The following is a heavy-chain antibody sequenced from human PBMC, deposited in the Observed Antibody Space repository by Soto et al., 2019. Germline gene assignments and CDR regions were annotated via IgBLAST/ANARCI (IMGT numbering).Heavy chain of an antibody. D-gene: IGHD5-18*01. CDR2: ISWNSGSI. Sequence: EVQLVESGGGLVQPGRSLRLSCAASGFTFDDYAMHWVRQAPGKGLEWVSGISWNSGSIGYADSVKGRFTISRDNAKNSLYLQMNSLRAEDTALYYCAKDKKEDVDTAIFDYWGQGTLVTVSS. J-gene: IGHJ4*02. V-gene: IGHV3-9*01. CDR3: AKDKKEDVDTAIFDY. CDR1: GFTFDDYA.